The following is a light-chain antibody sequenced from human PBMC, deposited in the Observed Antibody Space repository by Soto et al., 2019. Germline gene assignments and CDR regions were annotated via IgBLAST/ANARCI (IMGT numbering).Light chain of an antibody. V-gene: IGKV3-20*01. CDR1: RTVDGNY. CDR3: QQYSASPRT. J-gene: IGKJ1*01. CDR2: SAS. Sequence: PGESGTLCFSASRTVDGNYVARYHKPPGQAPRLLTHSASTRAPGIPDRCSAGGGGKDFTLTISRLQDEDSAVYCCQQYSASPRTFGQGTRVDIK.